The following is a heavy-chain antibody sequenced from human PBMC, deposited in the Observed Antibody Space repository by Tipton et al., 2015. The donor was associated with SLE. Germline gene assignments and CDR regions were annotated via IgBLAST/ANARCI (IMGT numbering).Heavy chain of an antibody. V-gene: IGHV3-48*01. J-gene: IGHJ6*02. CDR1: GFPFGDYS. Sequence: SLRLSCAASGFPFGDYSMNWVRQAPGKGLEWVSYISTGSDTIYYADSVKGRFTISRDNAKNSLYLQTNSLRVEDTAVYYCARVGGLQDMNLWGQGTTVTVSS. CDR3: ARVGGLQDMNL. D-gene: IGHD3-10*01. CDR2: ISTGSDTI.